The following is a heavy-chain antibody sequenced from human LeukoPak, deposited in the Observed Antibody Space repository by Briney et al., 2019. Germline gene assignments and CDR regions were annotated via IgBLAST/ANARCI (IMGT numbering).Heavy chain of an antibody. V-gene: IGHV4-59*01. J-gene: IGHJ4*02. CDR1: GGSISSYY. CDR3: ARVRTFYGDADY. Sequence: SXXLSLTCTVSGGSISSYYWSWIRQPPGKGLEWIGYIYYSGSTNYNTSLKSRVTISVDTSKNQFSLKLSSVTAADTAVYYCARVRTFYGDADYWGQGTLVTVSS. CDR2: IYYSGST. D-gene: IGHD4-17*01.